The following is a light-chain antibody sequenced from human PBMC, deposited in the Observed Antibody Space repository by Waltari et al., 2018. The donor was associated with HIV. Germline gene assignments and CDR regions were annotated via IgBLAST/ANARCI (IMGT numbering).Light chain of an antibody. CDR3: GTWDSSLSVWL. CDR2: DND. CDR1: SSNLGINY. J-gene: IGLJ3*02. V-gene: IGLV1-51*01. Sequence: QSVLTQPPSVSAAPGQKVTIPCSGSSSNLGINYVSWYRQLPGTAPKLLIYDNDKRPSGIPDRFSGSKSGTSATLGITGLQTGDEADYYCGTWDSSLSVWLFGGGTKLTVL.